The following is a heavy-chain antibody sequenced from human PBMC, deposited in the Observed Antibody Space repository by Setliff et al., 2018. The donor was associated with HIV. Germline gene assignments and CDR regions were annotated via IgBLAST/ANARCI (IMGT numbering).Heavy chain of an antibody. J-gene: IGHJ4*02. Sequence: ASVKVSCKASGYTFNSYGISWVRQAPGQGLEWMGWISVYNGNINYAQKLQGRVTVTTDTSTSTAYMELSSLTSEDTAVYFCARGTGSYSYFDSWGLGTLVTVSS. CDR2: ISVYNGNI. CDR3: ARGTGSYSYFDS. V-gene: IGHV1-18*01. D-gene: IGHD1-26*01. CDR1: GYTFNSYG.